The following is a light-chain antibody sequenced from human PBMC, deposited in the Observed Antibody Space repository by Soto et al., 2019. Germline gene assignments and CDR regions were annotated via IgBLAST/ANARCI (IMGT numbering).Light chain of an antibody. V-gene: IGKV1-33*01. Sequence: IQVTQSPSSLSASVGDRVTITCQASQDIRHYLNWYQQKPVKAPKLLIFDASNLETGVPSRFSGSGTGSDFIFTISSLRPEYLATSYYQRYGNFPPLLTFGPGTNVDIK. J-gene: IGKJ3*01. CDR2: DAS. CDR3: QRYGNFPPLLT. CDR1: QDIRHY.